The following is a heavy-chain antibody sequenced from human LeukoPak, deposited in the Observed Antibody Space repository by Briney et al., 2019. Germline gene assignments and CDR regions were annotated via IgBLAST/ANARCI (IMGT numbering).Heavy chain of an antibody. D-gene: IGHD5-18*01. V-gene: IGHV4-59*01. CDR3: ARARGIQIYYYYYMDV. Sequence: KPSETMSLTCTVSGGSISSYYWSWIRQPPGKGLEWIGYIYYSGSTNYNPFLKSRVTISVDTSKTQFALKLSSVTAADTAVYYCARARGIQIYYYYYMDVWGKGTTVTVSS. J-gene: IGHJ6*03. CDR1: GGSISSYY. CDR2: IYYSGST.